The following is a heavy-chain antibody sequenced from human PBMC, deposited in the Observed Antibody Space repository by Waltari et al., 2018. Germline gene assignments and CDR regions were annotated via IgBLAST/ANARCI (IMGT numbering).Heavy chain of an antibody. Sequence: EVQLVESGGGLVKPGGSLRLSCATYGFTLRSYSMNWVRQAPGKGRVGAPAIISISSYIYYADSVKGRFTISRDNAKNSLYLQMNSLRAEDTAVYYCARDVFWSGYYWGQGTLVTVSS. CDR2: IISISSYI. CDR1: GFTLRSYS. D-gene: IGHD3-3*01. J-gene: IGHJ4*02. CDR3: ARDVFWSGYY. V-gene: IGHV3-21*01.